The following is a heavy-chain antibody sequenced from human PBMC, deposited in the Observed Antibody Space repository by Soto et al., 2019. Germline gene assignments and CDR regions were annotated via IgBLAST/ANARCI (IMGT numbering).Heavy chain of an antibody. Sequence: ERQMPGKGLEWMGNINPVDSYANYSPSFQGHVTFSVDTSITTAYLQWSSLKASDTAMYFCASNKEIERNWFDPLGEGMLVT. CDR3: ASNKEIERNWFDP. J-gene: IGHJ5*02. D-gene: IGHD1-1*01. V-gene: IGHV5-10-1*01. CDR2: INPVDSYA.